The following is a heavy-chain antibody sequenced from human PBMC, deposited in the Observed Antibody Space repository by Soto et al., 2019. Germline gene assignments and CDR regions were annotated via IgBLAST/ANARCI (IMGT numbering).Heavy chain of an antibody. CDR2: IIPIFGTA. D-gene: IGHD6-13*01. CDR3: ARVDSSSWYPHYYYGMDV. J-gene: IGHJ6*02. V-gene: IGHV1-69*01. CDR1: GGTFSSYA. Sequence: QVQLVQSGPEVKKPGSSVKVSCKASGGTFSSYAISWVRQAPGQGLEWRGGIIPIFGTANYAQKFQGRVTITADESTSTAYMELSSLRSEDTAVYYCARVDSSSWYPHYYYGMDVWGQGTTVTVSS.